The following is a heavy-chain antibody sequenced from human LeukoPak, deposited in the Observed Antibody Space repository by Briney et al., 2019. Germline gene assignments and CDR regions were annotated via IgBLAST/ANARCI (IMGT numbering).Heavy chain of an antibody. Sequence: PGGSLRLSCAASGFTFSSYGMHWVRQAPGKGLEWVAFIRYDGSNKYYADSVKGRFTISRDNSKNTLYLQMNSLRAEDTAVYYCADTGSSSSNYYYYYYMDVWGKGTTVTVSS. CDR2: IRYDGSNK. CDR3: ADTGSSSSNYYYYYYMDV. V-gene: IGHV3-30*02. CDR1: GFTFSSYG. D-gene: IGHD6-13*01. J-gene: IGHJ6*03.